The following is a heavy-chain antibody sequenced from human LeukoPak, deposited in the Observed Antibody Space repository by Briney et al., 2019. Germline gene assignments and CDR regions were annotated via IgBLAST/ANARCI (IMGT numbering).Heavy chain of an antibody. D-gene: IGHD3-22*01. J-gene: IGHJ5*02. CDR1: GGSFSSYY. Sequence: SETLSLTCTVSGGSFSSYYWSWIRQPPGKGLEWIGYIHNSGSTNYNASLKSRVTISVDTSKNQFSLKLSSVTAADTAVYYCAREIRAYYYDSSGYDPPNWFDPWGQGTLVTVSS. CDR3: AREIRAYYYDSSGYDPPNWFDP. CDR2: IHNSGST. V-gene: IGHV4-59*01.